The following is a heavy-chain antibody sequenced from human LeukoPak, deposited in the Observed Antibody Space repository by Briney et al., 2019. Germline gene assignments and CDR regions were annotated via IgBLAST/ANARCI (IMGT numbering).Heavy chain of an antibody. D-gene: IGHD2-15*01. V-gene: IGHV3-21*01. CDR2: VGSSSSYI. CDR3: ARGWSSYYFDY. Sequence: PGGSLRLSCAASGFTFGSYSMSWVRQAPGKGLEWVSSVGSSSSYIYYADSVRGRFTISRDNAKNSLYLQMNGLRAEDTAVYYCARGWSSYYFDYWGQGTLVTVSS. CDR1: GFTFGSYS. J-gene: IGHJ4*02.